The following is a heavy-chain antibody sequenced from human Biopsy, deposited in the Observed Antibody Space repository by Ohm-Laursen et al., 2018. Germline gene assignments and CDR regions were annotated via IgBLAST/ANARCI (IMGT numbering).Heavy chain of an antibody. Sequence: TLSFTCSVSGGSINSYFWTWIRQPPGKGLEWIGHVYNGGITNHNPSLKSLVTISKDTSENLFSHQVNSTTASDTAIYYCVRTPRDSCASGAYKRGLWFDHWGQGTLVIVSS. CDR1: GGSINSYF. D-gene: IGHD3-3*01. J-gene: IGHJ5*02. V-gene: IGHV4-59*03. CDR3: VRTPRDSCASGAYKRGLWFDH. CDR2: VYNGGIT.